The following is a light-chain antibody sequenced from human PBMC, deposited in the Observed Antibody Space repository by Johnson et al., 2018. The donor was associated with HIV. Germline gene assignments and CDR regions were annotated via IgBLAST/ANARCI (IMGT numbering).Light chain of an antibody. CDR2: ENN. Sequence: QSVLTQPPSVSAAPGQKVTISCSGSSSNIGKNYVSWYQQLPGTAPKLLIYENNKRPSGIPDRFSGSKSGTSATLGITGLQTGDEADYYCGTWDNSLSVCGVFGTGTNVTVL. J-gene: IGLJ1*01. CDR3: GTWDNSLSVCGV. CDR1: SSNIGKNY. V-gene: IGLV1-51*02.